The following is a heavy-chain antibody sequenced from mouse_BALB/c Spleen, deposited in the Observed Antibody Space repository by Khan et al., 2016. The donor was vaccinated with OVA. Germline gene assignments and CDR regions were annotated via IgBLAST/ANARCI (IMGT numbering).Heavy chain of an antibody. D-gene: IGHD1-1*02. J-gene: IGHJ2*01. CDR3: ARRGRGWEFDY. V-gene: IGHV1-7*01. CDR2: INPSTGYT. Sequence: QVQLQQSGAELAKPGASVKMSCKASGYTFIDYCILWVKQSPGKGLEWIGYINPSTGYTEYNQKFKDKATLTADKSSSTAYMQLSSLTSEDSAVYDCARRGRGWEFDYWGQGTTLTVSA. CDR1: GYTFIDYC.